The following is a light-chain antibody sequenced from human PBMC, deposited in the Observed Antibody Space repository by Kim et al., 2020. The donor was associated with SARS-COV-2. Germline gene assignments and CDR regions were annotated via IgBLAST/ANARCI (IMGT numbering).Light chain of an antibody. Sequence: SVSQGQTASITCSGDKLGDKYAYWYQQKPGQSPVLVIYQDNKRPSGIPERFSGSNSGNTATLTISGTQAMDEADYYCQAWDSHTVVFGGGTQLTVL. CDR2: QDN. J-gene: IGLJ2*01. V-gene: IGLV3-1*01. CDR3: QAWDSHTVV. CDR1: KLGDKY.